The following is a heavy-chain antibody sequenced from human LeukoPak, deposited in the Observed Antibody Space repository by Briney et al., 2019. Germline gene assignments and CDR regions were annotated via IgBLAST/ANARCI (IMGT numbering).Heavy chain of an antibody. J-gene: IGHJ4*02. CDR1: GFTFSSYG. D-gene: IGHD5-18*01. CDR2: ISSSGTNI. CDR3: ARGGSGYSYGKIDY. Sequence: GGSLRLSCAASGFTFSSYGMHWVRQAPGKGLEWVSYISSSGTNIYYADSVKGRFTISRDNAKNSLYLQMNSLRTEDTAVYYCARGGSGYSYGKIDYWGQGTLVTVSS. V-gene: IGHV3-48*04.